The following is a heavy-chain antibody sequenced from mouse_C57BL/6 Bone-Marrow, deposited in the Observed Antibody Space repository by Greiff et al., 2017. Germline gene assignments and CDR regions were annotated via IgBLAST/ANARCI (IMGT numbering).Heavy chain of an antibody. V-gene: IGHV1-69*01. CDR1: GYTFTSYW. Sequence: QVQLQQPGAELVMPGASVKLSCKASGYTFTSYWMHWVKQRPGQGLEWIGEIDPSDSYTNYNQKFKGKSTLTVDKSSSTAYMQLSSLTSEDSAVYYGARSGLLHWYFDGWGTGTKVTVSS. D-gene: IGHD2-3*01. J-gene: IGHJ1*03. CDR3: ARSGLLHWYFDG. CDR2: IDPSDSYT.